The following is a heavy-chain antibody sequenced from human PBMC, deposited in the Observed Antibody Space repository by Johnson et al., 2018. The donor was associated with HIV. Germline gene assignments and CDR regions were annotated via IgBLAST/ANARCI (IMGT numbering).Heavy chain of an antibody. CDR2: ISYDGSNK. D-gene: IGHD2-2*01. CDR1: GFTFSSYW. V-gene: IGHV3-30*18. J-gene: IGHJ3*02. CDR3: SKTAAADAFDI. Sequence: QVLLVESGGGVVQPGRSLRLSCAASGFTFSSYWMSCVRQAPGKGLEWVAVISYDGSNKYYADSVKGRFTISRDNSKNTPYLQMNSLRAEDTAGYYWSKTAAADAFDIWGQGTMVTVSS.